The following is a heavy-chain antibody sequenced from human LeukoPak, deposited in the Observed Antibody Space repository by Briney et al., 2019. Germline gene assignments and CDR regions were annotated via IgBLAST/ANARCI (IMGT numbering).Heavy chain of an antibody. V-gene: IGHV1-2*02. D-gene: IGHD2-15*01. CDR2: INPYTGGT. J-gene: IGHJ4*02. Sequence: ASVKVSCKASGYTFTGPYIHWMRQAPGQGLEWMGWINPYTGGTKYAQKFQGRVTVTRDTSTNTAYMELSGLRPDDTAAYYCARGTVVVDATGRDNFDYWGQGTLVTVSS. CDR3: ARGTVVVDATGRDNFDY. CDR1: GYTFTGPY.